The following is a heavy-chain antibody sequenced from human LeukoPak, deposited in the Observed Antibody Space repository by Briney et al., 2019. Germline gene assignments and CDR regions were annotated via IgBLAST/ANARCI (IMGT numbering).Heavy chain of an antibody. CDR3: ARVGGWEPKLHGVTFDY. V-gene: IGHV4-59*01. Sequence: PSETLSLTCTVSSGSISTYYWSWIRQPPGKRLEWIGFIHYTGSTNYNPSLKSRVTMSADTSKNQFSLKLSSVTAADTAVYFCARVGGWEPKLHGVTFDYLGQGTLVTVSS. D-gene: IGHD1-26*01. J-gene: IGHJ4*02. CDR2: IHYTGST. CDR1: SGSISTYY.